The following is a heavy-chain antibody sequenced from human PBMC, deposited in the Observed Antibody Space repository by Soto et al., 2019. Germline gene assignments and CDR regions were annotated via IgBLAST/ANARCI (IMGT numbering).Heavy chain of an antibody. CDR2: MDPNSGST. CDR1: GYTFTTYD. D-gene: IGHD3-3*01. CDR3: ASDRKFDFWRTGLDV. Sequence: QAQLVQSGAEVRKPGASVKVSCKASGYTFTTYDINWVRQAPGQGLEWLGWMDPNSGSTGYAQNFQRRITMTSNISRNTAHMELSILLSQDTAVYYGASDRKFDFWRTGLDVWGQGTTVTVSS. J-gene: IGHJ6*02. V-gene: IGHV1-8*01.